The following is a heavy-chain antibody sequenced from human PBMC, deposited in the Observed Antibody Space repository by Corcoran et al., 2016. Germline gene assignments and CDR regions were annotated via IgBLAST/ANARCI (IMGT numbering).Heavy chain of an antibody. CDR3: ARGPPEISFFFDY. D-gene: IGHD3-3*01. V-gene: IGHV3-33*01. Sequence: QVQLVESGGGVVQPGRSLRLSCAASGFTFSSYGMHWVRQAPGKGLEWVAVIWYDGSNKYYADSVKGRFTISRDNSKNTLYLQMHSLRAEDTAVYYCARGPPEISFFFDYCGQGTLVTVSS. J-gene: IGHJ4*02. CDR2: IWYDGSNK. CDR1: GFTFSSYG.